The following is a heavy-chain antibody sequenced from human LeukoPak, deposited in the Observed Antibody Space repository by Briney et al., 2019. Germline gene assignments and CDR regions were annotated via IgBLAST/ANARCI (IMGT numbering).Heavy chain of an antibody. J-gene: IGHJ6*02. D-gene: IGHD2-15*01. CDR3: ARKPQLLLYYYYGMDV. CDR2: INHSGST. CDR1: GGSFSGYY. V-gene: IGHV4-34*01. Sequence: PSETLSLTCAVYGGSFSGYYWSWIRQPPGKGLEWIGEINHSGSTNYNPSLKSRVTISVDTYKNQFSLKLSSVTAADTAVYYCARKPQLLLYYYYGMDVWGQGTTVTVSS.